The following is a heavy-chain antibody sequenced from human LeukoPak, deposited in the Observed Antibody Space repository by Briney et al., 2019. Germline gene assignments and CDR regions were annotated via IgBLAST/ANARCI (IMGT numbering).Heavy chain of an antibody. CDR3: ARDGHYFAMDV. CDR1: GFTFNYYW. CDR2: IKPDGSEK. J-gene: IGHJ6*02. V-gene: IGHV3-7*03. Sequence: GGSLRLSCAASGFTFNYYWMSWVRQTPGKGPEWLANIKPDGSEKYYVDSVRGRFTMSRDNAKSSVHLQMNGLRAEDTAIYYCARDGHYFAMDVWGQGTTVTVSS.